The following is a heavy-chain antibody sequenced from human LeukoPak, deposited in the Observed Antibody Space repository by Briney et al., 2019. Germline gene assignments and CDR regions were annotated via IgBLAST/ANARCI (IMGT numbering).Heavy chain of an antibody. D-gene: IGHD3-16*01. CDR3: GKEGGA. V-gene: IGHV3-23*01. Sequence: PGGSLRLSCSASGFRFSDFTMTWVRQAPGKGPEWVSAIGGRGGSTYYADSVGARFTISRDNSKDMVYLQMNSLKVEDTATYYCGKEGGAWGQGTKVTVSS. CDR1: GFRFSDFT. CDR2: IGGRGGST. J-gene: IGHJ5*02.